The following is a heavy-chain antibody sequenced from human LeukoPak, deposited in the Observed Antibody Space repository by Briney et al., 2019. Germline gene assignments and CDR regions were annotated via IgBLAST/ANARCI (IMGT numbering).Heavy chain of an antibody. V-gene: IGHV3-23*01. D-gene: IGHD5-12*01. CDR3: AAGRSGYDQFDY. J-gene: IGHJ4*02. Sequence: GGSLRLSCAASGFPFSTYAMNWVRHASGKGLEWVSTISGSGVSTYYADSVKGRFTISRDSTKNTLYLQMNSLRAEDTAVYYCAAGRSGYDQFDYWGQGTLVTVSS. CDR2: ISGSGVST. CDR1: GFPFSTYA.